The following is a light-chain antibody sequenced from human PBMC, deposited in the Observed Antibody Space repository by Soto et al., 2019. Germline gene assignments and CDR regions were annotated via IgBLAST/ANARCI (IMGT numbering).Light chain of an antibody. CDR1: QSVSNK. CDR3: QQYGGSPYT. J-gene: IGKJ2*01. Sequence: EIVLTQSPATLSVSPGETVSLSCRASQSVSNKLAWFQQKPGQAPRLLIYGASTRATGIPDRFSGSGSGTDFTLTISRLDPEDFAVYYCQQYGGSPYTFGQGTKLEI. V-gene: IGKV3-20*01. CDR2: GAS.